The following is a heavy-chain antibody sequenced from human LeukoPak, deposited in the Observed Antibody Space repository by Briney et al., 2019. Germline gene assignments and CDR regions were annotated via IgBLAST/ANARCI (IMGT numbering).Heavy chain of an antibody. V-gene: IGHV3-64*01. Sequence: PGGSLRLSCAASGFTVSSNYMSWVRQAPGKGLEYVSAISSNGGSTYYANSVKGRFTISRDNSKNTLYLQMGSLRAEDMAVYYCARTYSSQILLDYWGQGTLVTVSS. D-gene: IGHD6-13*01. J-gene: IGHJ4*02. CDR1: GFTVSSNY. CDR3: ARTYSSQILLDY. CDR2: ISSNGGST.